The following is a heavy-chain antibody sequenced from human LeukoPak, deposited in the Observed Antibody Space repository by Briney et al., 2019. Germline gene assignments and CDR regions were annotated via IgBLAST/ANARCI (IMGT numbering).Heavy chain of an antibody. CDR2: IYYSGST. CDR3: ARQKHSLFDY. CDR1: GGSISSSSYY. J-gene: IGHJ4*02. Sequence: SETLSLTCTVSGGSISSSSYYWGWIRQPPGKGLEWIGSIYYSGSTYYNPSLKSRVAISVDTSKNQFSLKLSSVTAADTAVYYCARQKHSLFDYWGQGTLVTVSS. V-gene: IGHV4-39*01. D-gene: IGHD2-15*01.